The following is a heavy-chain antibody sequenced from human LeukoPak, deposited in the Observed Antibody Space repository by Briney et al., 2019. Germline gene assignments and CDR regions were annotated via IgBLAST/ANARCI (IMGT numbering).Heavy chain of an antibody. CDR3: AKVAGTTVTPQYYFDY. J-gene: IGHJ4*02. D-gene: IGHD4-11*01. V-gene: IGHV3-23*01. CDR1: GFTFSSYA. Sequence: GGSLRLSCAASGFTFSSYAMSWVRQAPGKGLEGVSAISGSGGSTYYADSVKGRFTISRDNSKNTLYLQMNSLRAEDTAVYYCAKVAGTTVTPQYYFDYWGQGTLVTVSS. CDR2: ISGSGGST.